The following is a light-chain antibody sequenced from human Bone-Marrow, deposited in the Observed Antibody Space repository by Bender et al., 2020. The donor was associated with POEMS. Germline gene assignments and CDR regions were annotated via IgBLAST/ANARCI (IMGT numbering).Light chain of an antibody. CDR2: DVT. Sequence: QSALTQPASVSGSPGQSITISCTGTISDVGAYNFVSWYQQHPGQAPRLMVYDVTNRPSGVSNRLSGSKSGNTASLTISGLQAEDEAEYFCCSYTRRNTFVFGTGTKVTVL. CDR3: CSYTRRNTFV. CDR1: ISDVGAYNF. V-gene: IGLV2-14*01. J-gene: IGLJ1*01.